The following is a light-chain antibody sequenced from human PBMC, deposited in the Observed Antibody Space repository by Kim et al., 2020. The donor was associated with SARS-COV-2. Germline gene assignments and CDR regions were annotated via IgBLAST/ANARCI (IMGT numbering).Light chain of an antibody. V-gene: IGLV2-14*04. CDR1: SSDVGSYNY. Sequence: SITISCTGTSSDVGSYNYVSWYQPLPGKPPKLMISDVSKRPSGVSNRFSGSKSGNTASLTISGLQAEDESDYYCSSYTSSNTYVVFGGGTQLTVL. CDR3: SSYTSSNTYVV. J-gene: IGLJ2*01. CDR2: DVS.